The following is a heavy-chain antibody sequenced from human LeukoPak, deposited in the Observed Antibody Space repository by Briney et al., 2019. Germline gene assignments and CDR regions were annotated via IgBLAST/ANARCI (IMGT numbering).Heavy chain of an antibody. D-gene: IGHD3-9*01. Sequence: GGSLRLSCAASGFTFSSYWMSWVRQAPGKGLEWLPNIKQDGSEKYYVDSVKGRFTISRDNAKNSLYLQMNSLRAEDTAVYYCARVYDILTGYLYYFDYWGQGTLVTVSS. V-gene: IGHV3-7*03. CDR1: GFTFSSYW. CDR3: ARVYDILTGYLYYFDY. CDR2: IKQDGSEK. J-gene: IGHJ4*02.